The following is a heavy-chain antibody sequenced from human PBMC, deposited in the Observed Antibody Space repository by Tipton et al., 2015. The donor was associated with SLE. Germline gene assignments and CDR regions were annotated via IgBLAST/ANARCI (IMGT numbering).Heavy chain of an antibody. CDR2: INSDGSST. CDR3: ARGWLFPEYGQL. J-gene: IGHJ1*01. V-gene: IGHV3-74*01. CDR1: GFTFSSYW. Sequence: SLRLSCAASGFTFSSYWMHWVRQAPGKGLVWVSRINSDGSSTSYADSVKGRFTISRDNAKNTLYLQMNRLRAEDTAVYYCARGWLFPEYGQLWGQGTLGTVSS. D-gene: IGHD3-22*01.